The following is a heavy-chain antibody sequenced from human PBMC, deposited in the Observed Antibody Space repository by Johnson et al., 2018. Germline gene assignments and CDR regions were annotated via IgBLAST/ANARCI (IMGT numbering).Heavy chain of an antibody. CDR1: GFTFSTYG. Sequence: QVQLVQSGGGMVQPGGSLRLSCAASGFTFSTYGMHWVRQAPGKGLEWVALISYDGSNKYAADSVKGRLTISSDNSKNTLYRQMHSLNAEEPAVFYCARAQCGDALAEYFQHWGQGTLVTVSS. CDR3: ARAQCGDALAEYFQH. J-gene: IGHJ1*01. D-gene: IGHD4-17*01. V-gene: IGHV3-30*03. CDR2: ISYDGSNK.